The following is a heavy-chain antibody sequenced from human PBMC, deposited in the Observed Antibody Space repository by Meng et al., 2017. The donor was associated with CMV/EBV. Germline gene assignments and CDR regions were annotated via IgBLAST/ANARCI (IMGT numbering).Heavy chain of an antibody. Sequence: GSLRLSCTVSGYSISSGYYWGWIRQPPGKGLEWIGSIYHSGSTYYNPSLKSRVTISVDTSKNQFSLKLSSVTAADTAVYYCARGIVVVPAALSYYYYYGMDVWGQGTTVTVSS. J-gene: IGHJ6*02. CDR3: ARGIVVVPAALSYYYYYGMDV. CDR1: GYSISSGYY. V-gene: IGHV4-38-2*02. D-gene: IGHD2-2*01. CDR2: IYHSGST.